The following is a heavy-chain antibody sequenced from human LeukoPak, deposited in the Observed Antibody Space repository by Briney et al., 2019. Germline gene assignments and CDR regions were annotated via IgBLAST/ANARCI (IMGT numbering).Heavy chain of an antibody. CDR2: GSHDGRNK. D-gene: IGHD6-13*01. Sequence: GGSLRLSCVASGFIFRNYAMHWVRQAPGKGLEWVAVGSHDGRNKIYGDSVRGRFTISRDNSKNTVYLQMDNLRPEDTAVYYCAKDRDSSTWSFFDFWGQGTLVTVSS. CDR3: AKDRDSSTWSFFDF. V-gene: IGHV3-30*18. CDR1: GFIFRNYA. J-gene: IGHJ4*02.